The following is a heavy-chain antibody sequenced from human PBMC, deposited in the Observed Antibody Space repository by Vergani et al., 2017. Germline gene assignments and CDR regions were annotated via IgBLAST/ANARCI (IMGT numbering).Heavy chain of an antibody. CDR3: ARGQYFYDSSGYYRLWAFDI. D-gene: IGHD3-22*01. Sequence: QITLKESGPTLVKPTQTLTLTCTFSGFSLSTSGVGVGWIRQPPGKALEWLALIYWDDDKRYSRFLKSRLTITKDTSKNQVVLTMTNMDPVDTATYHCARGQYFYDSSGYYRLWAFDIWGQGTMVTVSS. CDR2: IYWDDDK. CDR1: GFSLSTSGVG. V-gene: IGHV2-5*02. J-gene: IGHJ3*02.